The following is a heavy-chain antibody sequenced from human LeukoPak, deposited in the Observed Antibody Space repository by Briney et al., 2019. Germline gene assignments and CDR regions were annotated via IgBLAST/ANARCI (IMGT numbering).Heavy chain of an antibody. CDR1: GYTFTSYD. J-gene: IGHJ5*02. V-gene: IGHV1-8*03. D-gene: IGHD1-1*01. Sequence: ASVKVSCKASGYTFTSYDINWVRQATGQGLEWMGWMNPNSGNTGYAQKFQGRVTITRNTSISTAYMELSSLRSEDTAVYYCARVLAGNNWFDPWGQGTLVTVSS. CDR3: ARVLAGNNWFDP. CDR2: MNPNSGNT.